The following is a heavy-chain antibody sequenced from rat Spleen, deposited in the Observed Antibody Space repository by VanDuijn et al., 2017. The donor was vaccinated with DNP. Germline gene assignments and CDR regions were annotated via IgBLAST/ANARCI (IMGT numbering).Heavy chain of an antibody. D-gene: IGHD1-11*01. J-gene: IGHJ2*01. CDR3: ARDAGGPFDY. CDR1: GFTFSSYW. CDR2: ISPSASRT. V-gene: IGHV5-58*01. Sequence: EVQLVETGGGLVQPGRSLKLSCVASGFTFSSYWIYWIRQAPGKGLEWVAAISPSASRTYYLDSVKGRFTISRDDAKSSLYLQMNSLRSEDTATYYCARDAGGPFDYWGQGVMVTVSS.